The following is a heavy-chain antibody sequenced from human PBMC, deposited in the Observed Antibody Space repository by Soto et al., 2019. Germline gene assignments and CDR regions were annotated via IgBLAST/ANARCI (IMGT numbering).Heavy chain of an antibody. D-gene: IGHD4-17*01. CDR2: IYYNGNT. Sequence: QVQLQESGPGLVKPSQTLSLTCTVSGGSITNDDYYWSWIRQPPGKGLEWIGHIYYNGNTYYNPSLKGRLTMSLDTSQNQFSLHLTSVIAADSASYFCARATTVTSSFCYYGLDVWGQGTTVTVSS. V-gene: IGHV4-30-4*08. CDR3: ARATTVTSSFCYYGLDV. J-gene: IGHJ6*02. CDR1: GGSITNDDYY.